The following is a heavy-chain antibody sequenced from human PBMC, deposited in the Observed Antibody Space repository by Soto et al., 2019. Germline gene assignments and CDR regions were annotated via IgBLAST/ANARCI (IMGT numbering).Heavy chain of an antibody. D-gene: IGHD6-6*01. CDR3: ARHGPQYSSSSVDY. Sequence: SETLSLTCTVSGGSISSSSYYWGWIRQPPGKGLEWIGSIYYSGSTYYNPSLKSRVTISVDTSKNQFSLKLSSVTAADTAVYNCARHGPQYSSSSVDYWGQGTLVTVSS. J-gene: IGHJ4*02. V-gene: IGHV4-39*01. CDR2: IYYSGST. CDR1: GGSISSSSYY.